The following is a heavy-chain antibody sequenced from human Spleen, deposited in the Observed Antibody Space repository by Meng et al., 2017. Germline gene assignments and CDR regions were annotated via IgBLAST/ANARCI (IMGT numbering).Heavy chain of an antibody. V-gene: IGHV4-34*01. CDR3: ARGVTMVRGTTWDWFDP. J-gene: IGHJ5*02. CDR1: GGTISGYY. CDR2: INDSGST. D-gene: IGHD3-10*01. Sequence: VQLKQWGAGLVKPSETLSLTCDVYGGTISGYYWSWIRQPPGKGLEWIGEINDSGSTNYNPSLKSRVTISKDTSKNQFSLKLSSVTAADTAVYYCARGVTMVRGTTWDWFDPWGQGTLVTVSS.